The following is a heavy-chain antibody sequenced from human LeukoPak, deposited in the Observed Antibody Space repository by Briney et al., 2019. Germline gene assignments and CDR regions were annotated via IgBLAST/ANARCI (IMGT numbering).Heavy chain of an antibody. CDR2: ISSSSTYI. V-gene: IGHV3-21*01. J-gene: IGHJ6*02. CDR1: GFTFSSYS. Sequence: EGSLRLSCAASGFTFSSYSMNWVRQAPGKGLEWVSSISSSSTYIYYAGSVKGRFTISRDNVKKSLYLQMNSLRAEDTAVYYCAREDYGMDVWGQGTTVTVSS. CDR3: AREDYGMDV.